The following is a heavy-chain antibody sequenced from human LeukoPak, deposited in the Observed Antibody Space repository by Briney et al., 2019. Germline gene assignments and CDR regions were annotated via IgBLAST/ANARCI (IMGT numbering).Heavy chain of an antibody. Sequence: SVKVSCKASGGTFISYAMSWVRQAPGQGLEWMGGINPIFGTARYAQKFQGRVTITADEYTSTAYMELSSLRSEDTAVYYCALVTTFGPAGAFDIWGQGTMVTVSS. V-gene: IGHV1-69*13. CDR2: INPIFGTA. J-gene: IGHJ3*02. D-gene: IGHD3-16*01. CDR3: ALVTTFGPAGAFDI. CDR1: GGTFISYA.